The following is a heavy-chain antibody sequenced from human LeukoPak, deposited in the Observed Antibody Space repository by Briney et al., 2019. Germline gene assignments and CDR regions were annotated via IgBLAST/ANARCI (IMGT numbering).Heavy chain of an antibody. Sequence: PGGSPRLSCAASGFTFSSYSMNWVRQAPGKGLEWVPVISGTSSYIYYADSVKGRFTISRDNAKNSLYLQMNSLRAEDTAAYYCARGPYSSSWSEFDYWGQGTLVTVSS. CDR2: ISGTSSYI. V-gene: IGHV3-21*01. CDR1: GFTFSSYS. D-gene: IGHD6-13*01. CDR3: ARGPYSSSWSEFDY. J-gene: IGHJ4*02.